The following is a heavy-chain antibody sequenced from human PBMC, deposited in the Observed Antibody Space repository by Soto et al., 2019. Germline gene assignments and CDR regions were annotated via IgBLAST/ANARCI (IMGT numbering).Heavy chain of an antibody. J-gene: IGHJ5*02. V-gene: IGHV4-30-2*01. CDR2: IYHSGST. CDR3: ARAKDCSGGSCYWFDP. D-gene: IGHD2-15*01. Sequence: TPGKGLEWIGYIYHSGSTYYNPSLKSRVTISVDRSKNQFSLKLSSVTAADTAVYYCARAKDCSGGSCYWFDPWGQGTLVTVSS.